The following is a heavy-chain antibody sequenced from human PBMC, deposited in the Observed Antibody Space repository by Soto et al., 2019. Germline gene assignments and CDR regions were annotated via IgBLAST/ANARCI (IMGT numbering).Heavy chain of an antibody. J-gene: IGHJ6*02. V-gene: IGHV4-39*02. CDR3: AREDDGGDRDYYGLDV. CDR2: IYYSGST. Sequence: SETLSLTCTVSGGSISSSSYYWGWIRQPPGKGLEWIGSIYYSGSTYYNPSLKSRVTISVDTSKNQSSLKLSSVTAADTAVYFCAREDDGGDRDYYGLDVWGPGTTVTVSS. D-gene: IGHD2-21*02. CDR1: GGSISSSSYY.